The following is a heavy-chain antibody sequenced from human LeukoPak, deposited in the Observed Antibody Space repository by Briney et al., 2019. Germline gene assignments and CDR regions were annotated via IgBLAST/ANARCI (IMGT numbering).Heavy chain of an antibody. CDR3: AKGILRRNYYFDY. D-gene: IGHD1-14*01. V-gene: IGHV3-23*01. Sequence: PGGSLRLSCAASGFTFSSYAMSWVRQAPGKGLEWVSAISGSGGSTYYADSVKGRFTIPRDNSKNTLYLQMNSLRAEDTAVYYCAKGILRRNYYFDYWGQGTLVTVSS. CDR1: GFTFSSYA. CDR2: ISGSGGST. J-gene: IGHJ4*02.